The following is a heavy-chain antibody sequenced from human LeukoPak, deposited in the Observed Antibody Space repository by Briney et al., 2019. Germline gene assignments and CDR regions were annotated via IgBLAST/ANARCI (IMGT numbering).Heavy chain of an antibody. Sequence: SETLSLTCTVSGGSISSDSYYWAWIRQPPGKGLEWIASIYYSGSTYYNPSLKSRVTISVDRSKNQFSLKLSSVTAADTAVYYCARVLWFGELLPNWFDPWGQGTLVTVSS. D-gene: IGHD3-10*01. J-gene: IGHJ5*02. V-gene: IGHV4-39*07. CDR3: ARVLWFGELLPNWFDP. CDR2: IYYSGST. CDR1: GGSISSDSYY.